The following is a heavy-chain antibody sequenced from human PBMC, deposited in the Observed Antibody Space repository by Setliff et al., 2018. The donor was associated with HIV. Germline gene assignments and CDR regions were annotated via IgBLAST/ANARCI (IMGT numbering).Heavy chain of an antibody. V-gene: IGHV4-39*01. J-gene: IGHJ6*03. CDR2: LYDTGRT. CDR1: GGSVIKDNFY. D-gene: IGHD5-12*01. CDR3: VNSGYDGDYYYYYMDV. Sequence: PSETLSLTCSVSGGSVIKDNFYWGWIRQAPAKGLAWIGTLYDTGRTYYNPPLKSRVSLFVDTTKNEFSLNLRSVTAADTAVYFCVNSGYDGDYYYYYMDVWGKGTTVTVSS.